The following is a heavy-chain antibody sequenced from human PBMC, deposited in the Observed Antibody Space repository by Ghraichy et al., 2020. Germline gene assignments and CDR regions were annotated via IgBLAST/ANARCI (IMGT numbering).Heavy chain of an antibody. J-gene: IGHJ3*02. CDR3: ARVAPRLSSSGYSDAFDI. Sequence: GGSLRLSCAASGFTFSSYWMSWVRQAPGKGLEWVANIKQDGSEKYYVDSVKGRFTISRDNAKNSLYLQMNSLRAEDTAVYYCARVAPRLSSSGYSDAFDIWGQGTMVTVSS. CDR2: IKQDGSEK. CDR1: GFTFSSYW. V-gene: IGHV3-7*03. D-gene: IGHD3-22*01.